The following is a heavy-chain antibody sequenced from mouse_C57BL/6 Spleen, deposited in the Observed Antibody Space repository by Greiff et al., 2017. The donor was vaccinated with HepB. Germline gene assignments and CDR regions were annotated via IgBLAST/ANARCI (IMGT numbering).Heavy chain of an antibody. CDR2: IDPETGGT. D-gene: IGHD2-12*01. J-gene: IGHJ2*01. CDR1: GYTFTDYE. V-gene: IGHV1-15*01. CDR3: TRGCYDKTNYFDY. Sequence: QVQLQQSGAELVRPGASVTLSCKASGYTFTDYEMHWVKQTPVRGLEWIGAIDPETGGTAYNQKFKGKAILTADKSSSTAYMELRSLTSEDSAVYYCTRGCYDKTNYFDYWGQGTTLTVSS.